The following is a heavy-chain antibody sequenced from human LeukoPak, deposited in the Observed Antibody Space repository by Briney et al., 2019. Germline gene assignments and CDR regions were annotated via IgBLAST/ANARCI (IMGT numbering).Heavy chain of an antibody. CDR1: GFTFSSYA. CDR3: ASNNGYYYDSSGYLHY. V-gene: IGHV3-23*01. D-gene: IGHD3-22*01. Sequence: GGSLRLSCAASGFTFSSYAMSWVRQAPGKGLEWVSAISGSGGSTYYADSVKGRFTISRDNSKNTLYLQMNSLRAEDTAVYYCASNNGYYYDSSGYLHYWGQGTLVTVSS. CDR2: ISGSGGST. J-gene: IGHJ4*02.